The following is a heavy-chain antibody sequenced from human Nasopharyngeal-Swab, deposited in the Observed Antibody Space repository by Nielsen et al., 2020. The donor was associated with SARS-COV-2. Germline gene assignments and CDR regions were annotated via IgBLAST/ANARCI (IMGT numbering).Heavy chain of an antibody. Sequence: VRQAPGKGLEWSAEVYHSGSTNYNPSLDSRLTISVDKSKNQFSLKLTSVTAADTAVYYCARGGWQLSSLPMDVWGQGTTVTVSS. J-gene: IGHJ6*02. CDR3: ARGGWQLSSLPMDV. V-gene: IGHV4-4*02. D-gene: IGHD5-24*01. CDR2: VYHSGST.